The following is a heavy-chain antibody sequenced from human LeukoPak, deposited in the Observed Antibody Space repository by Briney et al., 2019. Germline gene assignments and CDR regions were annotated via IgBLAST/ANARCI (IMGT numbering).Heavy chain of an antibody. J-gene: IGHJ4*02. Sequence: SETLSLTCAVSGDSVSSSHWWTWVRQPPGKGLEWIGEIYHRGTTNYNLSLKSRVTISVDRSKNQFSLRLTSVTAADTAVYYCARDYGSGDYYFAYWGQGALVTVSP. D-gene: IGHD3-10*01. V-gene: IGHV4-4*02. CDR3: ARDYGSGDYYFAY. CDR2: IYHRGTT. CDR1: GDSVSSSHW.